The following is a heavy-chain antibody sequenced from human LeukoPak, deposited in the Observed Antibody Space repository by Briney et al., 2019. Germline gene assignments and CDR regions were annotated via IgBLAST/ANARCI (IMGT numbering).Heavy chain of an antibody. V-gene: IGHV3-21*01. CDR2: ISSSSSYI. CDR3: ALSWTAGGAFDY. CDR1: GFTFSSYS. D-gene: IGHD6-13*01. J-gene: IGHJ4*02. Sequence: GGSLRLSCAASGFTFSSYSMNWVRQAPGKGLEWVSSISSSSSYIYYADSVKGRFTTSRDNAKNSLYLQMNSLRAEDTAVYYCALSWTAGGAFDYWGQGTLVTVSS.